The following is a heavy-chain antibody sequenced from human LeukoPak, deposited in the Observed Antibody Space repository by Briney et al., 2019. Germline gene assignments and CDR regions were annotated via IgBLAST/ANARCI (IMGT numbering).Heavy chain of an antibody. V-gene: IGHV3-48*03. CDR1: GFTFSSYE. CDR3: TRDRMGHCGGDCF. CDR2: ISSSGSTI. Sequence: GGSLRLSCAASGFTFSSYEMNWVRQAPGKGLEWVSYISSSGSTIYYADSVKGRFTISRDNAKNSLYLQMNSLRAEDTALYYCTRDRMGHCGGDCFWGQGTLVTVSS. J-gene: IGHJ4*02. D-gene: IGHD2-21*02.